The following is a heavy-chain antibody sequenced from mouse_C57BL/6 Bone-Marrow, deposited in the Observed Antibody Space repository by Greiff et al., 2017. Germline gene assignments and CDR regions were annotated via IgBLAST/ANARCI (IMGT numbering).Heavy chain of an antibody. J-gene: IGHJ2*01. Sequence: QVQLQQSGAELVKPGASVKMSCKASGYTFTSYWITWVKQRPGQGLEWIGDIYPGSGSTNYNEKFKSKATLTVDTSSSTAYMQLSSLTSEDSAVYYCARSYYSNYYFDYWGQGTTLTVSS. V-gene: IGHV1-55*01. CDR2: IYPGSGST. D-gene: IGHD2-5*01. CDR1: GYTFTSYW. CDR3: ARSYYSNYYFDY.